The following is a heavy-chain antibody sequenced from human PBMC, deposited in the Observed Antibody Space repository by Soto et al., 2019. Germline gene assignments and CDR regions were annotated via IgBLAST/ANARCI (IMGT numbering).Heavy chain of an antibody. V-gene: IGHV3-23*01. D-gene: IGHD3-9*01. CDR1: GFTFSSYA. Sequence: GSLRLSCTASGFTFSSYAMNWVRQAPGKGLEWVSATTGSGGVTYYADSVKGRFTISRDNSKNTLYLQMNSLRAEDTAVYYCVKSFDYDILTGYTSYFDYWGQRTLVTVSS. CDR2: TTGSGGVT. J-gene: IGHJ4*02. CDR3: VKSFDYDILTGYTSYFDY.